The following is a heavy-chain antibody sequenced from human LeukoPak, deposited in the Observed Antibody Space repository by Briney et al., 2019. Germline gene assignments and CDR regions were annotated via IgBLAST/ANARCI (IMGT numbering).Heavy chain of an antibody. V-gene: IGHV3-30*02. Sequence: LVESGGGVVQPGRSLRLSCAASGFTFSSYAMHWVRQAPGKGLEGVAFIRYDGSNKYYADSVKGRFTISRDNSKNTLYLQMNSLRAEDTAVYYCAKDADDYYGSGNCLDYWGQGTLVTVSS. D-gene: IGHD3-10*01. CDR1: GFTFSSYA. J-gene: IGHJ4*02. CDR3: AKDADDYYGSGNCLDY. CDR2: IRYDGSNK.